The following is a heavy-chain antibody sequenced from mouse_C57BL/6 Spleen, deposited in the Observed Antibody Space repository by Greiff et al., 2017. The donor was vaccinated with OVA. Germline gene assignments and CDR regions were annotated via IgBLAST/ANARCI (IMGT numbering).Heavy chain of an antibody. CDR1: GYTFTDYE. CDR2: IDPETGGT. V-gene: IGHV1-15*01. Sequence: VKLVESGAELVRPGASVTLSCKASGYTFTDYEMHWVKQTPVHGLEWIGAIDPETGGTAYNQKFKGKAILTADKSSSTAYMELRSLTSEDSAVYYCTERWYSNSLDYWGRGTTLTVSS. CDR3: TERWYSNSLDY. J-gene: IGHJ2*01. D-gene: IGHD2-5*01.